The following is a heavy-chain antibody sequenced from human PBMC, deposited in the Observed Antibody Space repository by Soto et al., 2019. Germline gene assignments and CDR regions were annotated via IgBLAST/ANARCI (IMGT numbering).Heavy chain of an antibody. CDR1: GGSISSSNW. CDR2: IYHSGST. CDR3: ACSYSSGHLGQAIDY. D-gene: IGHD6-25*01. J-gene: IGHJ4*02. Sequence: QVQLQESGPGLVKPSGTLSLTCAVSGGSISSSNWWSWVRQPPGKGLEWIGEIYHSGSTNYNPSLKSRVTISVDKSKDPFPLKRSCVTAADTAVYYCACSYSSGHLGQAIDYWGQGTLGTV. V-gene: IGHV4-4*02.